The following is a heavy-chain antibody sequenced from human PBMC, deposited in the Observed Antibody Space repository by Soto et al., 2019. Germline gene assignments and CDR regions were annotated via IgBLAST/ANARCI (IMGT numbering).Heavy chain of an antibody. D-gene: IGHD6-13*01. CDR2: ISGSGGST. CDR1: GFTFISYA. J-gene: IGHJ4*02. V-gene: IGHV3-23*01. Sequence: GGSLRLSCAASGFTFISYAMIFFRHSALKGLEWVSAISGSGGSTYYADSVKGRFTISRDNSKNTLYLQMNSLRAEDTAVYYCAKGLRAAAGLFYFDYWGQGTLVTVSS. CDR3: AKGLRAAAGLFYFDY.